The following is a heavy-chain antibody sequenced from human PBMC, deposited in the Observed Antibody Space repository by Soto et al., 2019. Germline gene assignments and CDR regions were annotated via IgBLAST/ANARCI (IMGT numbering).Heavy chain of an antibody. CDR2: FDPEDGET. CDR3: ATDSGSYFEY. D-gene: IGHD1-26*01. CDR1: GDTLTELS. Sequence: ASVKVSCKVAGDTLTELSMHWVRQAPGKGLEWMGGFDPEDGETIYAQKFQGRVTMTEDTSTDTAYMELSSLRSEDTAVYYCATDSGSYFEYWGQGTLVTVSS. J-gene: IGHJ4*02. V-gene: IGHV1-24*01.